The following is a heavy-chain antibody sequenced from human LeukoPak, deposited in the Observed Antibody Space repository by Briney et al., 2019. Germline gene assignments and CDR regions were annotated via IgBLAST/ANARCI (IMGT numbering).Heavy chain of an antibody. Sequence: GESLKISFKGSGYSFTSYWIGWVRQMPGRGLEWMGIIYPGDSDTRYSPSFQGQVTISADKSISTAYLQWSSLKASDTAMYYCARHGSGYDFGNLFDYWGRGTLVTVSS. D-gene: IGHD5-12*01. CDR3: ARHGSGYDFGNLFDY. CDR2: IYPGDSDT. J-gene: IGHJ4*02. CDR1: GYSFTSYW. V-gene: IGHV5-51*01.